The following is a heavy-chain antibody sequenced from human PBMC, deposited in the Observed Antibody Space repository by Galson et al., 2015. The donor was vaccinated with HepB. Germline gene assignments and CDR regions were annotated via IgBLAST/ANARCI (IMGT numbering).Heavy chain of an antibody. CDR2: IKNDIHGGTV. V-gene: IGHV3-15*01. D-gene: IGHD7-27*01. CDR3: TAALSGAYPGGFDY. Sequence: SLRLSCAASGFAFNDAWMSWVRQAPGKGLEWIGRIKNDIHGGTVDFATPVKGRFTILRDDSNNTLFLQMKRLKTEDTAVHFCTAALSGAYPGGFDYWSQGTLVTVSS. CDR1: GFAFNDAW. J-gene: IGHJ4*02.